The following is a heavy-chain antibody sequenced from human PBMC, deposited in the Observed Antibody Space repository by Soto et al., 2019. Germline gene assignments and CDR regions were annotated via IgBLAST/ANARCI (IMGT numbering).Heavy chain of an antibody. Sequence: GASVKVSCTASGGTFSIYAISWVRQAPGQGLEWMGGIIPIFGTANYAQKFQGRVTITADESTSTAYMELSSLRSEDTAVYYCARSGWYGDYAYYFDYWGQGTLVTVSS. V-gene: IGHV1-69*13. CDR2: IIPIFGTA. J-gene: IGHJ4*02. D-gene: IGHD4-17*01. CDR3: ARSGWYGDYAYYFDY. CDR1: GGTFSIYA.